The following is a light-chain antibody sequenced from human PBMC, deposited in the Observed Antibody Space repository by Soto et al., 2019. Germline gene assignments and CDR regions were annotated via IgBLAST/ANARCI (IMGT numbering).Light chain of an antibody. CDR2: DAS. Sequence: DIEMTQSPSTLSATIGDGVTITCRASESISGWLAWYQQQPGKAPKLLIYDASNLESGVPSRFSGSGSGTEFTLTISSLEPEDFAVYYCQQSYSTPLTFGGGTKVDIK. J-gene: IGKJ4*01. CDR1: ESISGW. V-gene: IGKV1-5*01. CDR3: QQSYSTPLT.